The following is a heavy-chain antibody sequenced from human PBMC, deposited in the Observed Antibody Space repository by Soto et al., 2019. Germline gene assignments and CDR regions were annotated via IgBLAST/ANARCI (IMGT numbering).Heavy chain of an antibody. CDR1: GGSISSYY. CDR3: ARALSFHDVLTGRGWVFYFDY. Sequence: QVRLQESGPGLVKPSETLSLTCTVSGGSISSYYWTWIRQPPGRGLEWIGDVYYSGNTNSNPSLKCRVTISVDTSRSQFSLELKSVTTADTAVYYCARALSFHDVLTGRGWVFYFDYWGQGALVTVSS. CDR2: VYYSGNT. D-gene: IGHD3-9*01. J-gene: IGHJ4*02. V-gene: IGHV4-59*01.